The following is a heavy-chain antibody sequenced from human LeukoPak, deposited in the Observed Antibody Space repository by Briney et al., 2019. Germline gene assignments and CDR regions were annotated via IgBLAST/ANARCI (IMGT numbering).Heavy chain of an antibody. CDR3: ARVPIPPYSSSWYQPFDY. D-gene: IGHD6-13*01. V-gene: IGHV1-18*01. J-gene: IGHJ4*02. CDR1: VYTFTSYD. Sequence: GASVKVSCKASVYTFTSYDISWVRQAPGQGLEWMGLISAYNGNTNYPQKLQGRVTMTTDTSTSTAYMELRSLRSDDSAVYFCARVPIPPYSSSWYQPFDYWGQGTLVTVSS. CDR2: ISAYNGNT.